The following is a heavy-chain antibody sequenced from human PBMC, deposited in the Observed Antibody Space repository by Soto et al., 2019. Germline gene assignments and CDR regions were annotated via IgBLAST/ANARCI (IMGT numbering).Heavy chain of an antibody. CDR2: ISLYSDGT. Sequence: ASVKVSCKTSGDTFSNYGITWVRQAPGQPLEWLGWISLYSDGTNYAQKFQGRVSMTTDTSTTTAYMGLRSLRSDDTAVYYCARVVPGAEAWFGPWGQGTLVTVSS. J-gene: IGHJ5*02. D-gene: IGHD2-2*01. CDR3: ARVVPGAEAWFGP. V-gene: IGHV1-18*01. CDR1: GDTFSNYG.